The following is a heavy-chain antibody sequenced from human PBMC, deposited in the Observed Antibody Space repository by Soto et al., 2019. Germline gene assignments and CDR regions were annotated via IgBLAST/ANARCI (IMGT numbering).Heavy chain of an antibody. CDR1: GFTFSSNA. Sequence: EVQLLESGGGLVQPGGSLRICCIGSGFTFSSNAMSWVRQAPGKGLEWVSAISGSGGTTYYADSVKGRFAVSRDNSNNTLYLQMNSLRAEDTAVYYCAKQRAGFGSGSDTYYFDYWGQGTLVTVSS. CDR3: AKQRAGFGSGSDTYYFDY. V-gene: IGHV3-23*01. J-gene: IGHJ4*02. D-gene: IGHD3-10*01. CDR2: ISGSGGTT.